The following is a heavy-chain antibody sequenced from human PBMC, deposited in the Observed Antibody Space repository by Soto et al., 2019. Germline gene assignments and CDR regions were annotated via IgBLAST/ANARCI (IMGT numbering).Heavy chain of an antibody. CDR3: AREVPAAIPLYYFDY. Sequence: GASVKVSCKASGGTFSSYAISWLRQAPGQGLEWMGGIIPIFGTANYAQKFQGRVTITADESTSTAYMELSSLRSEDTAVYYCAREVPAAIPLYYFDYWGQGTLVTVSS. D-gene: IGHD2-2*02. V-gene: IGHV1-69*13. CDR1: GGTFSSYA. CDR2: IIPIFGTA. J-gene: IGHJ4*02.